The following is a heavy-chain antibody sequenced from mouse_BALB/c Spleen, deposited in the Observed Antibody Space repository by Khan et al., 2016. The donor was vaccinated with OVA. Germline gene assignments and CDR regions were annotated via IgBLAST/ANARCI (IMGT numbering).Heavy chain of an antibody. CDR1: GYTFSSYV. CDR3: ARADYYGSSWFAY. D-gene: IGHD1-1*01. J-gene: IGHJ3*01. Sequence: EVQLQESGPELVKPGASVKMSCKASGYTFSSYVMHWVKQKPGQGLEWIGYINPYNDGTKYNEKFKGKATLTSDKSSSTAYMEISSLTSGDSAVYYCARADYYGSSWFAYWGQGTLVTVSA. V-gene: IGHV1S136*01. CDR2: INPYNDGT.